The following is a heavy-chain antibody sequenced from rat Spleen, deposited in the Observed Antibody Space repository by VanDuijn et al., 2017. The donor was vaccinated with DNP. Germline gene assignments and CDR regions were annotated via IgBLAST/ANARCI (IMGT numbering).Heavy chain of an antibody. CDR2: IDYDGSST. V-gene: IGHV5-7*01. Sequence: EVQLVESGGGLVQPGRSLKLSCVASGFTFSDYNMAWVRQAPKKGLEWVATIDYDGSSTYYRDSVKGRFTVSRDNVKRTLYLQMNSLRSEDTAIYYCARPDYWGQGVMVTVSS. CDR3: ARPDY. CDR1: GFTFSDYN. J-gene: IGHJ2*01.